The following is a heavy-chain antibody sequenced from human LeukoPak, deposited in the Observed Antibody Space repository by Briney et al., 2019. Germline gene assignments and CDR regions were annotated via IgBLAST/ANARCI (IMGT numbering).Heavy chain of an antibody. CDR1: GGSISSNTYS. J-gene: IGHJ4*02. CDR2: IYYGGSA. V-gene: IGHV4-39*01. Sequence: PSETLSLTCTVSGGSISSNTYSWGWIRQPPGKGLEWIGSIYYGGSAYYNPSLKSRVTISVDTSKNQFSLKLSSVTAADTAVYYCARDGYSYGPFDYWGQGTLVTVSS. CDR3: ARDGYSYGPFDY. D-gene: IGHD5-18*01.